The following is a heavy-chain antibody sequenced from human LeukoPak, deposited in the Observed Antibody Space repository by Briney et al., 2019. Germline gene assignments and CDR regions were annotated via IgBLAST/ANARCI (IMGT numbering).Heavy chain of an antibody. V-gene: IGHV1-46*03. CDR1: GYTFTSYY. D-gene: IGHD5-24*01. CDR2: INPSGGST. CDR3: AQTGYNSPDIFPFDY. J-gene: IGHJ4*02. Sequence: WASVKVSCKASGYTFTSYYMHWVRQAPGQGLEWMGIINPSGGSTSYAQKFQGRVTMTRDTSTSTVYMELSSLRSEDTAVYYCAQTGYNSPDIFPFDYWGQGTLVTVSS.